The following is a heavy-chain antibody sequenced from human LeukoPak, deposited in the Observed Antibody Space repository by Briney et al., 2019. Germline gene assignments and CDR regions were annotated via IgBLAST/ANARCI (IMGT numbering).Heavy chain of an antibody. CDR3: ARDVATRPDY. J-gene: IGHJ4*02. V-gene: IGHV3-30*01. CDR2: ISYDGSHK. Sequence: EWVAIISYDGSHKYYADSVKGRFTIPRDNSKNTLYLQMNSLRPEDTAVYHCARDVATRPDYWGQGTLVTVSS. D-gene: IGHD6-6*01.